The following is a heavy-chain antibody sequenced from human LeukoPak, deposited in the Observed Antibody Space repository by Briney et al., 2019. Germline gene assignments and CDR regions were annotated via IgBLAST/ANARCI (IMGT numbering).Heavy chain of an antibody. J-gene: IGHJ6*02. CDR3: ARGGGLDV. CDR1: GFTFSSYW. Sequence: GGSLRLSCAASGFTFSSYWMNWARQAPGKGLEWVASINHNGNVNYYVDSVKGRFTTSRDNAKNSLYLQMSNLRAEDTAVYFCARGGGLDVWGRGATVTVSS. V-gene: IGHV3-7*03. D-gene: IGHD3-16*01. CDR2: INHNGNVN.